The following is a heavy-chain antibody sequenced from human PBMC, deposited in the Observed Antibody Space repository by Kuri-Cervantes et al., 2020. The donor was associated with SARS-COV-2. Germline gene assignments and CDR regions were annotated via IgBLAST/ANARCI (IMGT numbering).Heavy chain of an antibody. CDR3: ATGAGYSSGWCLDS. CDR1: GFNLSSYT. V-gene: IGHV3-21*01. J-gene: IGHJ4*02. Sequence: GESLKISCAASGFNLSSYTITWVRQAPGKGLEWVSSMSGINDYISYADSLRGRFTISRDNAKNSLYLQMNSLTAEDTALYYCATGAGYSSGWCLDSWGKGTLVTVS. D-gene: IGHD6-19*01. CDR2: MSGINDYI.